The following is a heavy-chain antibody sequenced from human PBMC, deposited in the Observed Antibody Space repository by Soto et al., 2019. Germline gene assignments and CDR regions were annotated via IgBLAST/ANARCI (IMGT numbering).Heavy chain of an antibody. Sequence: GWSLRLSCAASGFTFSSYAMSWVRQAPGKGLEWVSAISGSGGNTYYADSVKGRFTISRDNSKDTVYVQMTSLRSEDTAVYYCARERNSNPPREPRQFDPWGQGTLVTVSS. J-gene: IGHJ5*02. CDR1: GFTFSSYA. CDR3: ARERNSNPPREPRQFDP. D-gene: IGHD6-13*01. V-gene: IGHV3-23*01. CDR2: ISGSGGNT.